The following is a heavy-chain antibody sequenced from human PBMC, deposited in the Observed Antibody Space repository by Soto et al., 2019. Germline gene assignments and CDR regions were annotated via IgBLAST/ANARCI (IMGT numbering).Heavy chain of an antibody. D-gene: IGHD3-9*01. V-gene: IGHV1-8*01. CDR2: MNPNSGNT. CDR3: AADYDILTGYSPY. CDR1: GYTFTSYD. J-gene: IGHJ4*02. Sequence: ASVKVSCKASGYTFTSYDINWVRQATGQGLEWMGWMNPNSGNTGYAQKFQGRVTITADKSTSTAYMELSSLRSEDTAVYYCAADYDILTGYSPYWGQGTLVTVSS.